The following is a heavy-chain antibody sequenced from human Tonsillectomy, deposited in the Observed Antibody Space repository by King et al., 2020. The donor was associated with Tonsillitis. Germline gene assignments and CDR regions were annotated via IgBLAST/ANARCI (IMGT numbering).Heavy chain of an antibody. D-gene: IGHD5-24*01. Sequence: VQLVESGGGVVQPGRSLRLSCAASGFTFSSYAMHWVRQAPGKGLEWVAVISYDGSNKYYADSVKGRFTISRDNSKNTLYLQMNSLRAEDTAVYYCARGVSATKPYYYYGMDVWGQGTTVTVS. CDR3: ARGVSATKPYYYYGMDV. V-gene: IGHV3-30-3*01. CDR2: ISYDGSNK. J-gene: IGHJ6*02. CDR1: GFTFSSYA.